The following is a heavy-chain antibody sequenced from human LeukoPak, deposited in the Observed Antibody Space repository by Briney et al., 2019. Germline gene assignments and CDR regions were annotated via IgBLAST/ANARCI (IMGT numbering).Heavy chain of an antibody. CDR3: ARRATTVYPYYMDV. V-gene: IGHV4-39*01. D-gene: IGHD4-11*01. Sequence: PSQTLSLTCTVSGVSISSGDYYWSWIRQPPGKGLEWIGSNYYSGSTYYNPSLKSRVTISADTSKNQFSLKLNSVTAADTAVYYCARRATTVYPYYMDVWGKGTTVTVSS. J-gene: IGHJ6*03. CDR2: NYYSGST. CDR1: GVSISSGDYY.